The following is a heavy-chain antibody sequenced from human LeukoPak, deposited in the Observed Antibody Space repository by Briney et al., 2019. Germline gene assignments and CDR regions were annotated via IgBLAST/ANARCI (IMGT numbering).Heavy chain of an antibody. CDR2: ISSSSSYI. CDR1: GFTFSNYW. J-gene: IGHJ5*02. V-gene: IGHV3-21*01. D-gene: IGHD3-3*01. Sequence: PGGSLRLSCAASGFTFSNYWMSWVRQAPGKGLEWVSSISSSSSYIYYADSVKGRFTISRDNAKNSLYLQMNSLRAEDTAVYYCARGPDFWSGYPTWFDPWGQGTLVTVFS. CDR3: ARGPDFWSGYPTWFDP.